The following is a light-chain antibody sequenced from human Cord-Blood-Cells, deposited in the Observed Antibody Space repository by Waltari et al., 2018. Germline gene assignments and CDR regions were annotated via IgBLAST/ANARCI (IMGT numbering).Light chain of an antibody. CDR3: QQYDNLPIT. Sequence: DIQMTQSPSSLSPSVGDRVTITCQASQDISNYLNWYQQKPGKAPKLLIYDASNLETGVPSRFSGSGSGTDFTFSISSLQPEDIATYYCQQYDNLPITFGQATRLEIK. CDR2: DAS. CDR1: QDISNY. J-gene: IGKJ5*01. V-gene: IGKV1-33*01.